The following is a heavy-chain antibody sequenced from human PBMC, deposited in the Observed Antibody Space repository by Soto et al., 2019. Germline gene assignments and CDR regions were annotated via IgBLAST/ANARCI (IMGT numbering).Heavy chain of an antibody. D-gene: IGHD6-19*01. CDR2: IYYSGST. CDR1: GGSISSGGYY. Sequence: QVQLQESGPGLVKPSQTLSLTCTVSGGSISSGGYYWSWIRQHPGKGLEWIGYIYYSGSTYYTPSLKRRVTIPVDTSKNQFSLKLSSVTAADTAVYYCARDPGWYGYYYYGMAVWGQGTTVTVSS. CDR3: ARDPGWYGYYYYGMAV. V-gene: IGHV4-31*03. J-gene: IGHJ6*02.